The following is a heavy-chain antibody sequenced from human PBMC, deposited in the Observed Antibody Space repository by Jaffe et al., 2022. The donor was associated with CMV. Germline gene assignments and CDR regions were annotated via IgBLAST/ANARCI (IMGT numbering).Heavy chain of an antibody. Sequence: EVQLVESGGGLVQPGGSLRLSCAASGFTFSSYWMHWVRQAPGKGLVWVSRINSDGSSTSYADSVKGRFTISRDNAKNTLYLQMNSLRAEDTAVYYCARDNYDFWSGEILDYYYYGMDVWGQGTTVTVSS. J-gene: IGHJ6*02. CDR2: INSDGSST. D-gene: IGHD3-3*01. V-gene: IGHV3-74*01. CDR1: GFTFSSYW. CDR3: ARDNYDFWSGEILDYYYYGMDV.